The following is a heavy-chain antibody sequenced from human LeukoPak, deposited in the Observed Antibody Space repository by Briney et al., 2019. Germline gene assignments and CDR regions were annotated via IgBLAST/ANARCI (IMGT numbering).Heavy chain of an antibody. J-gene: IGHJ4*02. Sequence: PSETLSLTCTVSGGSISSYYWSWIRQPPGKGLEWIGYIYYSGSTNYNPSLKSRVNISVDTSKNQFSLKLSSVTAADTAVYYCASAYCSGGSCYFDYWGQGTLVTVSS. CDR2: IYYSGST. CDR3: ASAYCSGGSCYFDY. V-gene: IGHV4-59*01. D-gene: IGHD2-15*01. CDR1: GGSISSYY.